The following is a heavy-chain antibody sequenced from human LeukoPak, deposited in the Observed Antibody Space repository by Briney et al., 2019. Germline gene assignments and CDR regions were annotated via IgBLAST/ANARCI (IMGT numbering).Heavy chain of an antibody. V-gene: IGHV4-34*01. D-gene: IGHD6-13*01. CDR2: INHSGSS. Sequence: SETLSLTCAVYGGTFSGYYWTWFRQSPGKGLEWIGEINHSGSSNYNPSLKSRVTISVDTSKNQFSLKLSSVTAADTAVYYCARGRSWGAAAGTVVDYWGQGTLVTVSS. CDR1: GGTFSGYY. J-gene: IGHJ4*02. CDR3: ARGRSWGAAAGTVVDY.